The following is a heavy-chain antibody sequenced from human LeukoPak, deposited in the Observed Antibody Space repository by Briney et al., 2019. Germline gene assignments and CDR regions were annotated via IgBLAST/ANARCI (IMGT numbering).Heavy chain of an antibody. D-gene: IGHD3-22*01. CDR3: ARGQHVDYYDSSGYYQDSYDY. Sequence: ASVKVSCKASGYTFTSYYMHWMRQAPGQGLEWMGIINPSGGSTSYAQKFQGRVTMTRDTSTSTVYMELSSLRSEDTAVYYCARGQHVDYYDSSGYYQDSYDYWGQGTLVTVSS. CDR1: GYTFTSYY. V-gene: IGHV1-46*01. CDR2: INPSGGST. J-gene: IGHJ4*02.